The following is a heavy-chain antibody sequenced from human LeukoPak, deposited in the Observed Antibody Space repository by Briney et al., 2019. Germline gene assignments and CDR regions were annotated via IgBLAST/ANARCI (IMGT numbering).Heavy chain of an antibody. V-gene: IGHV4-39*07. Sequence: SETLSLTCTVSGGSISSSSYYWGWIRQPPGKGLEWIGSIYYSGSTYYNPSLKSRVTISVDTSKNQFSLRLSSVTAADTAVYYCARASEAYYYDMGYFDLWGRGTLVTVSS. CDR1: GGSISSSSYY. CDR3: ARASEAYYYDMGYFDL. D-gene: IGHD3-22*01. CDR2: IYYSGST. J-gene: IGHJ2*01.